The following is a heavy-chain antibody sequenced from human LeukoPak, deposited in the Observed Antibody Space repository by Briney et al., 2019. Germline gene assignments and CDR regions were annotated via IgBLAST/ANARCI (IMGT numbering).Heavy chain of an antibody. V-gene: IGHV3-23*01. D-gene: IGHD3-3*01. J-gene: IGHJ6*02. CDR3: AKQNYDFWSGYYEYYYGMDV. CDR2: ISGSGGST. Sequence: PGGSLRLSCAASGFTFSSYAMSWVRQAPGKGLEWVSAISGSGGSTYYADSVKGRFTISRDNSKNTLYLQMNSLRAEDTAVYYCAKQNYDFWSGYYEYYYGMDVWGQGTTVTVSS. CDR1: GFTFSSYA.